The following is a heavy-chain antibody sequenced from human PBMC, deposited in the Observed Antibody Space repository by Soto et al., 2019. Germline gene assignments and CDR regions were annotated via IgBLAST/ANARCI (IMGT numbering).Heavy chain of an antibody. CDR3: GKDRTSAVRYDGFDI. D-gene: IGHD3-10*01. V-gene: IGHV3-23*01. CDR1: GFTFSSYA. Sequence: EVQLLESGGGLVQPGGSLRLSCAASGFTFSSYAMSWVRQAPGKGLEWVSAISGSGGSTYYADSVKGRFTISRDNSKNTLYLQMKSLRAEETAVYYCGKDRTSAVRYDGFDIWGQGTMVTVSS. CDR2: ISGSGGST. J-gene: IGHJ3*02.